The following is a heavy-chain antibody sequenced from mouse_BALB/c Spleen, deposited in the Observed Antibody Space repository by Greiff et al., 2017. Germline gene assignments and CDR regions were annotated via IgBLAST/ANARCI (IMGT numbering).Heavy chain of an antibody. J-gene: IGHJ2*01. D-gene: IGHD1-1*01. CDR3: ARGWATVVATPFDY. Sequence: DVQLVESGGGLVQPGGSLKLSCAASGFTFSSYTMSWVRQTPEKRLEWVATISDGGSYTYYPDSVKGRFTISRDNAKNNLYLQMSSLKSEDTAMYYCARGWATVVATPFDYWGQGTTLTVSS. CDR1: GFTFSSYT. V-gene: IGHV5-6*03. CDR2: ISDGGSYT.